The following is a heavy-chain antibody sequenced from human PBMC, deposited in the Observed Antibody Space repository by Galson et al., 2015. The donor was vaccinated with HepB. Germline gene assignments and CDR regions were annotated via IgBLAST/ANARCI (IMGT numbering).Heavy chain of an antibody. Sequence: SLRLSCAASGFTFSSYWMNWVRQAPGKGLEWVAHINQDGSSKYYVDSVKGRFTLSRDNAKDSVYLQLDSLRAEDTAVYYCARRISLVRGIITKPDYYYGIDVWGQGTTVTVAS. CDR2: INQDGSSK. D-gene: IGHD3-10*01. J-gene: IGHJ6*02. CDR3: ARRISLVRGIITKPDYYYGIDV. CDR1: GFTFSSYW. V-gene: IGHV3-7*03.